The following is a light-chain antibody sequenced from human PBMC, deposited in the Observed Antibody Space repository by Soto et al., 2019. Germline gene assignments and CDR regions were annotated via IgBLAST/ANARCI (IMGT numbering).Light chain of an antibody. CDR3: QQYYRIPPT. CDR2: CAS. V-gene: IGKV4-1*01. CDR1: QSVLHTPINRNY. Sequence: DIAMTQSPDSLAVSLGERATIHCKSSQSVLHTPINRNYLAWYQQKAGQPPKLLFYCASTRGSGVPDRFSASGSVTYFTLTINTLQAEEVAVYHCQQYYRIPPTFGQGTKVEIK. J-gene: IGKJ1*01.